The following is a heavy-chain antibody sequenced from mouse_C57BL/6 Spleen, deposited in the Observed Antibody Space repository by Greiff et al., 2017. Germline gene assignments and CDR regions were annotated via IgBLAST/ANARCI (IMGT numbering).Heavy chain of an antibody. D-gene: IGHD1-1*02. CDR2: IIPNYGTT. J-gene: IGHJ2*01. CDR1: GYSFTDYY. Sequence: VQLKQSGPELVKPGASVKISCKASGYSFTDYYMNWVKQSNGQSLEWIGVIIPNYGTTSYNQKFKGKATLTVDQSSSTAYMQLNSLTSEASAVXYCSCGNYDDYWGQGTTLTVSS. V-gene: IGHV1-39*01. CDR3: SCGNYDDY.